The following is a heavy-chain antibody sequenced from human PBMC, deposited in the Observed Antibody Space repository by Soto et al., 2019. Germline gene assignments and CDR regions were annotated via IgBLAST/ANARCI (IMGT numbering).Heavy chain of an antibody. Sequence: SSETLSLTCAVSGGFISSGGYSWSWIRQPPGKGLEWIGYIYHSGSTYYNPSLKSRVTISVDRSKNQFSLKLSSVTAADTAVYYCARAILMVAAAGNWFDPWGQGTLVTVSS. D-gene: IGHD6-13*01. V-gene: IGHV4-30-2*01. CDR3: ARAILMVAAAGNWFDP. CDR2: IYHSGST. J-gene: IGHJ5*02. CDR1: GGFISSGGYS.